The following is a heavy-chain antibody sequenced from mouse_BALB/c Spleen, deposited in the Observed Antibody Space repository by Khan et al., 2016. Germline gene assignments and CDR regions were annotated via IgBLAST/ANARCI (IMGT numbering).Heavy chain of an antibody. V-gene: IGHV1S81*02. J-gene: IGHJ2*01. D-gene: IGHD1-2*01. CDR1: GYTFTSYY. CDR3: TRRNHYYGYYFDY. Sequence: QVQLQQSGAELVKPGASVKLSCKAAGYTFTSYYMYWVKQRPGQGLEWIGEINPSNGGTNFNEKFKSKATLTVDKSSSTAYMQLSSLTSEDSAVYYCTRRNHYYGYYFDYWGQGTTLTVSS. CDR2: INPSNGGT.